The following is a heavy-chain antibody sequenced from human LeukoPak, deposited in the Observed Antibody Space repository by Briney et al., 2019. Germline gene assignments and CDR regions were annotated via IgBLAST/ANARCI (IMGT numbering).Heavy chain of an antibody. Sequence: SETLSLTCTVSGGSMSTYYWSWIRQPPGKGLEWIGEINHSGSTNYNPSLKSRVTISVDTSKNQFSLKLSSVTAADTAVYYCARRLLWFGELFPLYYYYMDVWGKGTTVTISS. J-gene: IGHJ6*03. CDR3: ARRLLWFGELFPLYYYYMDV. CDR2: INHSGST. CDR1: GGSMSTYY. V-gene: IGHV4-34*01. D-gene: IGHD3-10*01.